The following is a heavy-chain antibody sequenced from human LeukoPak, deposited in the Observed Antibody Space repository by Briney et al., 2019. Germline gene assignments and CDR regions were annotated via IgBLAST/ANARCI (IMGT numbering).Heavy chain of an antibody. J-gene: IGHJ4*02. CDR1: GFTFSSYA. Sequence: GGSLRLSCAASGFTFSSYAMSWVRQAPGKGLEWVSAISGSGGSTYYADSVKGRFTISRDNSKNTLHLQMNSLGTEDTAVYYCAKRGVTGYKEAFDYWGQGTLVTVSS. V-gene: IGHV3-23*01. CDR2: ISGSGGST. D-gene: IGHD3-9*01. CDR3: AKRGVTGYKEAFDY.